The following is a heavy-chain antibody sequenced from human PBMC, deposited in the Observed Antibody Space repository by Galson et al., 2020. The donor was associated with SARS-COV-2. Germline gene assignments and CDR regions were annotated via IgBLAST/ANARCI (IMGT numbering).Heavy chain of an antibody. J-gene: IGHJ5*02. Sequence: SETLSLTCTVSGGSISSYYWSWIRQPPGKGLEWIGYIYYSGSTNYNPSLKSRVTISVDTSKNQFSLKLSSVTAADTAVYYCARHGVWGGNWFDPWGQGTLVTVSS. CDR3: ARHGVWGGNWFDP. V-gene: IGHV4-59*08. CDR2: IYYSGST. CDR1: GGSISSYY. D-gene: IGHD7-27*01.